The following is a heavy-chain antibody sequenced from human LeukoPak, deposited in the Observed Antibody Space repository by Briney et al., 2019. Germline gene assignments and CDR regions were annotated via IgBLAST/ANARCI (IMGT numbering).Heavy chain of an antibody. D-gene: IGHD2-15*01. CDR2: ISWNSGSI. CDR1: GFTFDDYA. V-gene: IGHV3-9*01. CDR3: AKDGGSSLSYYMDV. J-gene: IGHJ6*03. Sequence: GGSLRLSCAASGFTFDDYAVHWVRQAPGKGLEWVSGISWNSGSIGYADSVKGRFTISRDNAKNSLYLQMNSLRAEDTALYYCAKDGGSSLSYYMDVWGKGNTVTVSS.